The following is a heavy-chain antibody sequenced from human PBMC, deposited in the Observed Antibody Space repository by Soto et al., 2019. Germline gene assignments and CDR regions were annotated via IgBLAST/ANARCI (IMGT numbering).Heavy chain of an antibody. D-gene: IGHD2-15*01. CDR3: ARVYCSGGSCWGYFDY. V-gene: IGHV1-18*01. J-gene: IGHJ4*02. CDR1: GYTFTSYG. CDR2: ISAYNGNT. Sequence: GASVKVSCKASGYTFTSYGISWVRQAPGQGLEWMGWISAYNGNTNYAQKLQGRVTMTTDTSTSTAYMELRSLRSDDTAVYYCARVYCSGGSCWGYFDYWGQGTLVTVSS.